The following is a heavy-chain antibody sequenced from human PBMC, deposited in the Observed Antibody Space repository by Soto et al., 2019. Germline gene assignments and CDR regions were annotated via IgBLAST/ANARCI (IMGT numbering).Heavy chain of an antibody. CDR3: GRLGPITRIVGP. J-gene: IGHJ5*02. CDR1: GGSISSGDYY. D-gene: IGHD3-22*01. V-gene: IGHV4-30-4*01. Sequence: QVQLQESGPGLVEPSQTLSLTCTVSGGSISSGDYYWSWIRQPPGKGLEWIGYIYYSGSTYYNPSRKSRVTISVDTSKTPVALKLSSVTAADTAVYDCGRLGPITRIVGPWGQGTLVTVSS. CDR2: IYYSGST.